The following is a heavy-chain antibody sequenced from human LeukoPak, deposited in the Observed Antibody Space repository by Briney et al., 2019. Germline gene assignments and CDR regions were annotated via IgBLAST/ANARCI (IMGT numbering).Heavy chain of an antibody. Sequence: GGSLRLSCAASGFTFSSYAMHWVRQAPGKGLEWVAVISYDGSNKYYADSVKGRFTTSRDNSKNTLYLQMNSLRAEDTAVYYCARGGYSSSWYSTWGQGTLVTVSS. J-gene: IGHJ5*02. V-gene: IGHV3-30*04. CDR1: GFTFSSYA. CDR3: ARGGYSSSWYST. CDR2: ISYDGSNK. D-gene: IGHD6-13*01.